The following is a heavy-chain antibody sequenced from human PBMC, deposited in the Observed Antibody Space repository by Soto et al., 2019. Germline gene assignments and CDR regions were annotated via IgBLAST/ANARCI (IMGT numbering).Heavy chain of an antibody. J-gene: IGHJ6*02. CDR2: IYYSGST. V-gene: IGHV4-39*01. D-gene: IGHD3-10*01. CDR3: ARRSYGSGRGYYYGMDV. Sequence: SETLSLTCTVSGGSISSSIYYWGWIRHPPGKGLEWIGSIYYSGSTYYNPSLKSRVTISVDTSKNQFSLKLSSVTAADTAVYYCARRSYGSGRGYYYGMDVWGQGTTVTVSS. CDR1: GGSISSSIYY.